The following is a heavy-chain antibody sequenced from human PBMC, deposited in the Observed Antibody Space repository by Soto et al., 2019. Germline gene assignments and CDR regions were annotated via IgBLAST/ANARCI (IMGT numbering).Heavy chain of an antibody. CDR2: ISSSSSYI. CDR3: ARDPRDGYHYGDGMDV. J-gene: IGHJ6*02. CDR1: GFTFSSYS. D-gene: IGHD5-12*01. V-gene: IGHV3-21*01. Sequence: PGGSLRLSCAASGFTFSSYSMNWVRQAPGKGLEWVSSISSSSSYIYYADSVKGRFTISRDNAKNSLYLQMNSLRAEDTAVYYCARDPRDGYHYGDGMDVWGQGTTVTVSS.